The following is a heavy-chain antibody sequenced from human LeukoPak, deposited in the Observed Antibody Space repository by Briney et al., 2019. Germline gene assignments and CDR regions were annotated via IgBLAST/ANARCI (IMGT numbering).Heavy chain of an antibody. CDR3: AKARVTPAAVAGVNDY. J-gene: IGHJ4*02. CDR2: IYSGGST. V-gene: IGHV3-66*01. D-gene: IGHD6-19*01. CDR1: GFTFSSYS. Sequence: GGSLRLSCAASGFTFSSYSMNWVRQAPGKGLEWVSVIYSGGSTYYADSVKGRFTISRDNSKNTLYLQMNSLRAEDTAVYYCAKARVTPAAVAGVNDYWGQGTLVTVSS.